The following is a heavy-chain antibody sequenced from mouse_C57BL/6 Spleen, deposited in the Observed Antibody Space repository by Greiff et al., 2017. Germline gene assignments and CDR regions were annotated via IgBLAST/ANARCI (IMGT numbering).Heavy chain of an antibody. CDR3: AIDYALAY. CDR2: IYPRSGNT. V-gene: IGHV1-81*01. J-gene: IGHJ3*01. Sequence: QVQLKQSGAELARPGASVKLSCKASGYTFTSYGISWVKQRTGQGLEWIGEIYPRSGNTYYNEKFKGKTTLTADKSSSTAYMELRSLTSEDSAVYFWAIDYALAYWGQGTLVTVSA. D-gene: IGHD2-4*01. CDR1: GYTFTSYG.